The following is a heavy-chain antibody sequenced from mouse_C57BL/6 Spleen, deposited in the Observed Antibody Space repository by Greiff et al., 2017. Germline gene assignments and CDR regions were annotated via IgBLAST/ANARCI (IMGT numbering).Heavy chain of an antibody. CDR3: ARGYYGSLGYFDD. CDR2: IYPRSGNT. V-gene: IGHV1-81*01. Sequence: QVQLKQSGAELARPGASVKLSCKASGYTFTSYGISWVKQRTGQGLEWIGEIYPRSGNTYYNEKFKGKATLTADKSSSTAYMELRSLTSEDSAVYFCARGYYGSLGYFDDWGKGTTLTVSS. J-gene: IGHJ2*01. D-gene: IGHD1-1*01. CDR1: GYTFTSYG.